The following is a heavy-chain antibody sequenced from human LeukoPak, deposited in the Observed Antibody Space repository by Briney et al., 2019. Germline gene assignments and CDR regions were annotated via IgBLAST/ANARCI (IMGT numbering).Heavy chain of an antibody. Sequence: SETLSLTCTVYGGSFSGYYWSWIRQPPGKGLEWIGEINHSGSTNYNPSLKGRVTISVDTSKNQFSLKLSSVTAADTAVYYCASLGVQHLVGVNWFDPWGQGTLVTVSS. CDR1: GGSFSGYY. D-gene: IGHD6-13*01. CDR2: INHSGST. V-gene: IGHV4-34*01. CDR3: ASLGVQHLVGVNWFDP. J-gene: IGHJ5*02.